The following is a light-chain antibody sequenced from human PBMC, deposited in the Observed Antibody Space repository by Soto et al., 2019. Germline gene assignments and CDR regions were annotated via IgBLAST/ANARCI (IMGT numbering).Light chain of an antibody. CDR1: ALPKQY. CDR3: QSADSSGTSLV. V-gene: IGLV3-25*03. J-gene: IGLJ1*01. Sequence: SYELTQPPSVSVSPGQTARITCSGDALPKQYAYWYQQKPGQAPVLVIYKDSGRPSGIPERFSGSSSGTTVTLTISGVQAEDEADYYCQSADSSGTSLVFGTGTKVTVL. CDR2: KDS.